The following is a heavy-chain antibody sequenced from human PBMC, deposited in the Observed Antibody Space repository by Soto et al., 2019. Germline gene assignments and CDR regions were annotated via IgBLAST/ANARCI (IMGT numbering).Heavy chain of an antibody. CDR3: ASGGGGWAYYFDS. V-gene: IGHV4-39*01. Sequence: PSETLSLTCTVSGGSSSSSSYYWGWIRQPPGKGLEWIGSIYYSGSTYYNPSLKSRVTISVDTSKNQFSLKLSSVTAADTAVYYCASGGGGWAYYFDSWGQGTLVTVSS. CDR2: IYYSGST. J-gene: IGHJ4*02. D-gene: IGHD6-19*01. CDR1: GGSSSSSSYY.